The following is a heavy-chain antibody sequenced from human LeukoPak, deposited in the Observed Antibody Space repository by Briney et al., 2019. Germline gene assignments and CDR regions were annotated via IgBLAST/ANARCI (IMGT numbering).Heavy chain of an antibody. Sequence: SVKVSCKASRGTFSSYAISWVRPAPGQGLEWMGRSIPIFGTANYAQKFQGRVTITADESTSTAYMELSSLRSEDTAVYYCARQLEGTGAFDIWGQGTMVTVSS. CDR1: RGTFSSYA. D-gene: IGHD6-13*01. J-gene: IGHJ3*02. V-gene: IGHV1-69*13. CDR3: ARQLEGTGAFDI. CDR2: SIPIFGTA.